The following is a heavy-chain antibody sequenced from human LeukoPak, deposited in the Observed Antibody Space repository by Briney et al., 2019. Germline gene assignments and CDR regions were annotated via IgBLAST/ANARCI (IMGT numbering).Heavy chain of an antibody. J-gene: IGHJ4*02. Sequence: GSLRLSCAASGFTFSSYSMDWVRQPPGKGLEWIGEINHSGSTNYNPSLKSRVTISVDTSKNQFSLKLSSVTAADTAVYYCARGPPWDYYDSSGYYRGGANFDYWGQGTLVTVSS. CDR2: INHSGST. D-gene: IGHD3-22*01. CDR1: GFTFSSYS. CDR3: ARGPPWDYYDSSGYYRGGANFDY. V-gene: IGHV4-34*01.